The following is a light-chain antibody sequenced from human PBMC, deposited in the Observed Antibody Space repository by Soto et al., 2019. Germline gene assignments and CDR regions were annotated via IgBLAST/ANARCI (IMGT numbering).Light chain of an antibody. Sequence: DIQMTQSPSTLSASVGDRVTITCRASQSISSWLAWYQQKPGKAPKLLIYDASSLESGVPPRFSGSGSGTDFTLTISSLQPDDFATYYCQQYNSYTITFGQGTRLEIK. CDR1: QSISSW. CDR2: DAS. V-gene: IGKV1-5*01. J-gene: IGKJ5*01. CDR3: QQYNSYTIT.